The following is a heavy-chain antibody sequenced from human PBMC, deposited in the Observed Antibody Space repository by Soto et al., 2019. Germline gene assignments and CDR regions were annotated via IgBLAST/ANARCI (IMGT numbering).Heavy chain of an antibody. V-gene: IGHV4-31*03. D-gene: IGHD2-2*01. CDR2: ISYNGNT. Sequence: SVTLFLTCTVSGAPISSGGSYWSWIRQHPGRGLEWIGYISYNGNTSFFPSLESRLAMSLDASKNQFSLKLTSVTAADTAVYYFARERIVVVPAGMGSLYNYYGVDVWGQGTAVTVSS. CDR3: ARERIVVVPAGMGSLYNYYGVDV. CDR1: GAPISSGGSY. J-gene: IGHJ6*02.